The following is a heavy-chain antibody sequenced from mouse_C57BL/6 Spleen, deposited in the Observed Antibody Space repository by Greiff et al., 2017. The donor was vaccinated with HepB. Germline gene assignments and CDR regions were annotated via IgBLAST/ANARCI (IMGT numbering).Heavy chain of an antibody. J-gene: IGHJ2*01. D-gene: IGHD2-5*01. Sequence: EVKLQESGGGLVQPGGSMKLSCVASGFTFSNYWMNWVRQSPEKGLEWVAQIRLKSDNYATHYAESVKGRFTISRDDSKSSVYLQMNNLRAEDTGIYYCTDSNYGLFDYWGQGTTLTVSS. CDR1: GFTFSNYW. V-gene: IGHV6-3*01. CDR3: TDSNYGLFDY. CDR2: IRLKSDNYAT.